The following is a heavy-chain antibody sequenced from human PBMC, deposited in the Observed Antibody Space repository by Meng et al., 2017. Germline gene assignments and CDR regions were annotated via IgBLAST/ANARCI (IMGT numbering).Heavy chain of an antibody. CDR3: ARSHVLLWFGEDLDY. J-gene: IGHJ4*02. CDR1: GYTFTSYG. CDR2: INAGNGNT. V-gene: IGHV1-3*01. D-gene: IGHD3-10*01. Sequence: VHCGAWVKMPGASWKGSCKVSGYTFTSYGMHWVRQAPGQRLEWMGWINAGNGNTKYSQKFQGRVTITRDTSASTAYTELSSLRSEGTAVYYCARSHVLLWFGEDLDYWGQGTLVTVSS.